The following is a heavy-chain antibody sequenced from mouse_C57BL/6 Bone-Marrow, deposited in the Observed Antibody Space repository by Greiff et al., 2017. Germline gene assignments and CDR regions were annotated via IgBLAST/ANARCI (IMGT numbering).Heavy chain of an antibody. CDR1: GYTFTSYW. V-gene: IGHV1-64*01. CDR3: ARWLLRLAY. J-gene: IGHJ3*01. CDR2: IHPNSGST. D-gene: IGHD2-3*01. Sequence: QVQLQQSGAELVKPGASVKLSCKASGYTFTSYWMSWVKQTPGQSLEWIGMIHPNSGSTNYTEKFKSKATLSVDKSSSTAYMQLSSLTSEDSAVYYYARWLLRLAYWGQGTMVTVSA.